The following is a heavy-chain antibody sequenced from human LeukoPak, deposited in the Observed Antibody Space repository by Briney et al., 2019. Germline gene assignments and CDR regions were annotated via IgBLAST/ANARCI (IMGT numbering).Heavy chain of an antibody. J-gene: IGHJ4*02. D-gene: IGHD3-22*01. CDR3: ACQPRYYYDSSGAGY. Sequence: SETLSLTCTVSGGSISSYYWGWIRQPPGKGLEWIGSIYYSGSTYYNPSLKSRVTISVDTSKNQFSLKLSSVTAADTAVYYCACQPRYYYDSSGAGYWGQGTLVTVSS. V-gene: IGHV4-39*01. CDR1: GGSISSYY. CDR2: IYYSGST.